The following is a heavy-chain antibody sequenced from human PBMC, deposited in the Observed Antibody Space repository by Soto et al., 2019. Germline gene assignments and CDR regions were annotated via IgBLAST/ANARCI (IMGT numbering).Heavy chain of an antibody. Sequence: SSVKVSCKASGGTFSSYFISWVRQAPGQGLEWMGRIIPILNMPNYAQKFQGRVTITADKSTNTVYMALSSLRSEDTAVYYCARVKRGAAGAGGRLNLFDPWGQGALVTVSS. V-gene: IGHV1-69*04. CDR2: IIPILNMP. CDR1: GGTFSSYF. D-gene: IGHD6-13*01. J-gene: IGHJ5*02. CDR3: ARVKRGAAGAGGRLNLFDP.